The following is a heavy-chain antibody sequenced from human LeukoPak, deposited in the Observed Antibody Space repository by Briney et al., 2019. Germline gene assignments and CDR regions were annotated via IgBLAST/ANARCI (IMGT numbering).Heavy chain of an antibody. J-gene: IGHJ5*02. CDR3: AREPTYGDYGNWFDP. Sequence: SETLSLTCTVSGGSNSSYYWSWIRQPPGKGLEWIGYIYYSGSTNYNPSLKSRVTISVDTSKNQFSLKLSSVTAADTAVYYCAREPTYGDYGNWFDPWGQGTLVTVSS. D-gene: IGHD4-17*01. V-gene: IGHV4-59*01. CDR2: IYYSGST. CDR1: GGSNSSYY.